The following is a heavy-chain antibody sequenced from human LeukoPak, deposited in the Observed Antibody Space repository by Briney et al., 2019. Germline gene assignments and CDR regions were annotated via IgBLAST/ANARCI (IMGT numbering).Heavy chain of an antibody. D-gene: IGHD1-26*01. V-gene: IGHV1-8*01. CDR3: ARGFSAREMELDY. Sequence: ASVKVSCKASGYTFTSYDINWVRQAPGQGLEWMGWMNPNSGNTGYAQKFQGRVTMTRNTSISTAYMELSSLRSEDTAVYYCARGFSAREMELDYWGQGTLVTVSS. CDR1: GYTFTSYD. CDR2: MNPNSGNT. J-gene: IGHJ4*02.